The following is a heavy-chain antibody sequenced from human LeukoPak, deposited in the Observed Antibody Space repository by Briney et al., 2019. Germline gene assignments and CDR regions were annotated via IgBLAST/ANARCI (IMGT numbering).Heavy chain of an antibody. D-gene: IGHD2-2*01. J-gene: IGHJ2*01. Sequence: SVKVSCKASGGTFSSYAISWVRQAPGQGLEWMGGIIPIFGTANYAQKFQGRVTITADESTSTAYMELSSLRSEDTAVYYCASPIGVPAAISYWYFDLWGRGTLVTVSS. CDR3: ASPIGVPAAISYWYFDL. CDR2: IIPIFGTA. CDR1: GGTFSSYA. V-gene: IGHV1-69*01.